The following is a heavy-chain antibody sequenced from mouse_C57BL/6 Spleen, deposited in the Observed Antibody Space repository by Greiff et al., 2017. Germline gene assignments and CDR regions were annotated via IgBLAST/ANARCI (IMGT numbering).Heavy chain of an antibody. CDR1: GFTFSDAW. Sequence: EVKVEESGGGLVQPGGSMKLSCAASGFTFSDAWMDWVRQSPEKGLEWVAEIRNKANNHATYYAVSVKGRFTISRDDSKSSIDLQMHSLRAADTGIYYCARPDGYVYYFDGWGQGTTLTVSS. CDR2: IRNKANNHAT. J-gene: IGHJ2*01. D-gene: IGHD2-2*01. CDR3: ARPDGYVYYFDG. V-gene: IGHV6-6*01.